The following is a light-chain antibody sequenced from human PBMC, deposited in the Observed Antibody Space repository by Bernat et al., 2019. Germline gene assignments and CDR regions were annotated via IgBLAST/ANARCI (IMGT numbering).Light chain of an antibody. CDR1: SGDVGGYNY. V-gene: IGLV2-8*01. Sequence: QSALTQPASVSGSPGQSITISCTGTSGDVGGYNYVSWYQQHPGKAPKLIIYDVNKRPSGVPDRFSGSKSGITASLTVSGLQADDEADYYCSSYSGNNNLVFGTGTKVTVL. CDR2: DVN. J-gene: IGLJ1*01. CDR3: SSYSGNNNLV.